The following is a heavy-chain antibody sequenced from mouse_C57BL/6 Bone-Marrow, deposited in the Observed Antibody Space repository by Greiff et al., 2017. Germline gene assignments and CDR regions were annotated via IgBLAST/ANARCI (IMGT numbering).Heavy chain of an antibody. CDR1: GYTFTSYD. V-gene: IGHV1-85*01. Sequence: VQLVESGPELVKPGASVKLSCKASGYTFTSYDINWVKQRPGQGLEWIGWIYPRDGSTKYNEKFKGKATLTVDTSSSTAYMELHSLTSEDSAVYFCAREGLFYYRNLFAYWGQGTLVTVSA. D-gene: IGHD2-5*01. CDR2: IYPRDGST. CDR3: AREGLFYYRNLFAY. J-gene: IGHJ3*01.